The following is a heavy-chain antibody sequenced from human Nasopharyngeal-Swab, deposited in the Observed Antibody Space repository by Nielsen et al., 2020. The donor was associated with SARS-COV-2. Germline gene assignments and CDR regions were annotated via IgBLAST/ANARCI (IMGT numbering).Heavy chain of an antibody. J-gene: IGHJ4*02. Sequence: WVRQAPGQGLEWMGIINPSGGSTSYAQKFQGRVTMTRDTSTSTVYMELSSPRSEDTAVYYCARDQKYSGYDGSGYWGQGTLVTVSS. CDR3: ARDQKYSGYDGSGY. CDR2: INPSGGST. D-gene: IGHD5-12*01. V-gene: IGHV1-46*01.